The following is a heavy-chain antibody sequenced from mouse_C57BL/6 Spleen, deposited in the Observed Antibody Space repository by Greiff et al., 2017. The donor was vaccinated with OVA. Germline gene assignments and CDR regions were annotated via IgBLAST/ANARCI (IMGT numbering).Heavy chain of an antibody. CDR2: INPNYGTT. CDR3: ASANYYGSSVDY. D-gene: IGHD1-1*01. J-gene: IGHJ2*01. Sequence: VQLKQSGPELVKPGASVKISCKASGYSFTDYNMNWVKQSNGKSLEWIGVINPNYGTTSYNQKFKGKATLTVDQSSSTAYMQLHSLTSEDSAVYYCASANYYGSSVDYWGQGTTLTVSS. CDR1: GYSFTDYN. V-gene: IGHV1-39*01.